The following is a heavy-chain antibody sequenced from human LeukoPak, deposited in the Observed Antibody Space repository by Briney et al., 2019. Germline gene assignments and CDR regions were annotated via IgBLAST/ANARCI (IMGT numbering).Heavy chain of an antibody. J-gene: IGHJ3*02. D-gene: IGHD6-19*01. Sequence: GGSLRLSCAASGFTFSSYSMNWVRQAPGKGLEWVSSISSSSSYIYYADSVKGRFTISRDNAKSSLYLQMNSLRAEDTAVYYCASVLSSGWYIDAFDIWGQGTMVTVSS. CDR2: ISSSSSYI. V-gene: IGHV3-21*01. CDR1: GFTFSSYS. CDR3: ASVLSSGWYIDAFDI.